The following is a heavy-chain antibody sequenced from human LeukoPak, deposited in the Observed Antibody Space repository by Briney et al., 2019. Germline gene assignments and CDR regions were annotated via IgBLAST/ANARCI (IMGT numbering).Heavy chain of an antibody. CDR1: GFPFSNYD. Sequence: GSLSLSCAASGFPFSNYDMHWVRPATGKGLEWVSAIGPAGDTYYPDSVKGRFTISRENAKNSLYLQMNSLRAGDTAVYYCAKDFYGAGVVDAFDIWGEGTMVTVSS. J-gene: IGHJ3*02. CDR2: IGPAGDT. V-gene: IGHV3-13*04. CDR3: AKDFYGAGVVDAFDI. D-gene: IGHD3-10*01.